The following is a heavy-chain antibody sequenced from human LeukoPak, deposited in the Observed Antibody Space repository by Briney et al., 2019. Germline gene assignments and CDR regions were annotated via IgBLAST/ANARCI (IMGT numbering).Heavy chain of an antibody. Sequence: GGSLRLSCSVSGFTFSAYFMHWVRQAPGKGLEYVSSISSNEYDTYYADSVKGRFTISRDNSKNTLFLQMSSLRAEDTAVYYCVKDLNGTWSFDYWGQGTLVTVSS. J-gene: IGHJ4*02. CDR3: VKDLNGTWSFDY. D-gene: IGHD2-8*01. V-gene: IGHV3-64D*06. CDR1: GFTFSAYF. CDR2: ISSNEYDT.